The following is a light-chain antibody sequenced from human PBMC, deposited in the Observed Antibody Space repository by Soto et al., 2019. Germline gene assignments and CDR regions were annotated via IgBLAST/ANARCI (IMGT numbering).Light chain of an antibody. Sequence: DIQMTQSPSSLSASVGDRVTITCRASQNISGYLNWFQQKPGKVPKLLIYAASSLQSGVPSRFSGSGSATEFTLTISSLLPEDFATYYCLQTFSAPLCFGGGTKVDI. J-gene: IGKJ4*01. CDR3: LQTFSAPLC. CDR1: QNISGY. V-gene: IGKV1-39*01. CDR2: AAS.